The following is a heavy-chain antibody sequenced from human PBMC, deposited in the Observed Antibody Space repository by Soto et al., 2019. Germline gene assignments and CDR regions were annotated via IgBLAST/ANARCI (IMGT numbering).Heavy chain of an antibody. CDR1: GFTFSNYA. Sequence: GGSLRLSCAASGFTFSNYAMSWVRQAPGKGLEWVSAISGSGGSTYYAESVKGRFTISRDNSKNTLYLQMNSLRVEDTAVHYCARSPLGAFYYYMDVWGKGTAVTVSS. V-gene: IGHV3-23*01. CDR3: ARSPLGAFYYYMDV. D-gene: IGHD3-16*01. CDR2: ISGSGGST. J-gene: IGHJ6*03.